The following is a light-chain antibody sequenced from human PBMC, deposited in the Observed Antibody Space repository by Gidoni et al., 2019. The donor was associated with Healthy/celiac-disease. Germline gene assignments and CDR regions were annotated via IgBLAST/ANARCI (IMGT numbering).Light chain of an antibody. CDR2: GAS. V-gene: IGKV3-20*01. Sequence: ELVLTQSPGTLSLSPGERATLSCRASQSVSSSYLAWYQQQPGQAPRLLIYGASSRATGIPDRFSGSGSGTDFTLTISRLEPEDFAVYYCQQYGSSPLTFGQGTKVEIK. CDR1: QSVSSSY. J-gene: IGKJ1*01. CDR3: QQYGSSPLT.